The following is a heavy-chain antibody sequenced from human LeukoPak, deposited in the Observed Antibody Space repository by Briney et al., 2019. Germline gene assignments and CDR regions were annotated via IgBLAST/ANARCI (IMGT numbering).Heavy chain of an antibody. V-gene: IGHV4-59*08. Sequence: SKTLSLTCTVSGGSIGSYYWSWIRQPPGKGLEWIGYIYYSGSTNYNPSLKSRVTISVDTSKNQFSLKLSPVTAADTAVYYCARQGVDTAMGFDYWGQGTLVTVSS. J-gene: IGHJ4*02. D-gene: IGHD5-18*01. CDR1: GGSIGSYY. CDR2: IYYSGST. CDR3: ARQGVDTAMGFDY.